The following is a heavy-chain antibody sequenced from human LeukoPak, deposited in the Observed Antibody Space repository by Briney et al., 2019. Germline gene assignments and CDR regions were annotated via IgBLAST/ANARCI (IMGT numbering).Heavy chain of an antibody. J-gene: IGHJ4*02. CDR2: MSGSGTTI. CDR1: GFTFSSFE. V-gene: IGHV3-48*03. Sequence: PGGSLRLSCAASGFTFSSFEMNWVRQAPGKGLEWISYMSGSGTTIYYADSVKGRFTISRDNAKNSLYLQMNSLRAEDTAVYYCARGGVYSSGWYVDYWGQGTLVTVSS. D-gene: IGHD6-19*01. CDR3: ARGGVYSSGWYVDY.